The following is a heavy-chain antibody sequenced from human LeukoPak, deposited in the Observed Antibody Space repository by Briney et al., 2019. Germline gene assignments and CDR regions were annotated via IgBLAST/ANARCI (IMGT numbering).Heavy chain of an antibody. V-gene: IGHV1-18*01. CDR3: ARVGQWELLKAIDY. Sequence: ASVKVSCKASGYTFTSYGISRVRQAPGQGLEWMGWISAYNGNTNYAQKLQGRVTMTTDTSTSTAYMELRSLRSDDTAVYYCARVGQWELLKAIDYWGQGTLVTVSS. CDR2: ISAYNGNT. D-gene: IGHD1-26*01. CDR1: GYTFTSYG. J-gene: IGHJ4*02.